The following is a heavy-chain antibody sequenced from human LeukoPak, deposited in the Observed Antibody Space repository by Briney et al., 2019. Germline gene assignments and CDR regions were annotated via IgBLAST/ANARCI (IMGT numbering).Heavy chain of an antibody. CDR1: GFTFNGVW. Sequence: GGSLRLSCAAYGFTFNGVWMSWVRQAPGKGLEWVANIKQDGSDIYYLGSVRGRFTISRDNAMNSLYLQMNSLRAEDTAVYYCTRDALYGDPSYYYMDVWGKGTTVTVSS. J-gene: IGHJ6*03. D-gene: IGHD4-17*01. CDR2: IKQDGSDI. V-gene: IGHV3-7*01. CDR3: TRDALYGDPSYYYMDV.